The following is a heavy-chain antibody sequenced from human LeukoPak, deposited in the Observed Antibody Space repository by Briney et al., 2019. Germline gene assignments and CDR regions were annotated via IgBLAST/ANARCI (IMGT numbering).Heavy chain of an antibody. CDR2: VIPIFGTA. CDR1: GGTFSSYA. Sequence: SVKVSFKASGGTFSSYAISWVRQAPGQGLEWMGGVIPIFGTANYAQKFQGRVTITADESTSTAYMELSSLRSEDTAVYYCAREIYDYVWGSYRPYYFDYWGQGTLVTVSS. D-gene: IGHD3-16*02. J-gene: IGHJ4*02. V-gene: IGHV1-69*13. CDR3: AREIYDYVWGSYRPYYFDY.